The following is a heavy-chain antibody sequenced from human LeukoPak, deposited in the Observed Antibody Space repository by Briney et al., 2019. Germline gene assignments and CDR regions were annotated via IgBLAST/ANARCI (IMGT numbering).Heavy chain of an antibody. D-gene: IGHD4-17*01. CDR2: ISKNGDST. CDR3: ARMDYSDQFFQH. Sequence: GGSLRLSCAASGFTFSSYAMHWVRQAPGKGLEYVSAISKNGDSTFHAISVKGRFTISRDNSKNTLYLQMGSLRPEDMAVYYCARMDYSDQFFQHWGQGSLVTVSS. J-gene: IGHJ1*01. CDR1: GFTFSSYA. V-gene: IGHV3-64*01.